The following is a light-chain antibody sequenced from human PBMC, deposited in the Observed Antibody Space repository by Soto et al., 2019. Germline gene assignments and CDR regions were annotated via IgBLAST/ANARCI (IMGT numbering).Light chain of an antibody. CDR1: QTINNY. CDR2: AAS. CDR3: QQGYTTLFT. J-gene: IGKJ3*01. V-gene: IGKV1-39*01. Sequence: DIQMTQSPSSLSASVGDRVTITCRASQTINNYLNWYQQKPGKAPKLLIYAASSLQSGVPSRFKGSGSGAYFTLTISSLQPEDFVTYHCQQGYTTLFTFRPGTKVDIK.